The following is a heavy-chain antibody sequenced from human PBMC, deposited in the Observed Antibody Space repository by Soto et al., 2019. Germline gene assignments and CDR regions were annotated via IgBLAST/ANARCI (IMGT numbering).Heavy chain of an antibody. J-gene: IGHJ5*02. CDR2: ISPGSRYP. V-gene: IGHV3-11*06. Sequence: PGGALRRSCAGSGFTFGDYYMSWIRQAPGKGLEWLSYISPGSRYPAYADSVKGRFTISRDNAKRSLYLQMMSLTAEDTAIYYCVRGGGGGLFDPWGQGTMVTVSS. CDR3: VRGGGGGLFDP. CDR1: GFTFGDYY. D-gene: IGHD2-15*01.